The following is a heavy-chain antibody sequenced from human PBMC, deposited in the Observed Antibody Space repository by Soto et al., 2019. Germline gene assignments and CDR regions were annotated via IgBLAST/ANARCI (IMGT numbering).Heavy chain of an antibody. J-gene: IGHJ5*02. V-gene: IGHV4-30-2*01. Sequence: SETRSLTCAVSGGSISSGGYSWSWIRQPPGKGLDWIGYIYHSGSTYYNPSLKSRVTISVDRSKNQFSLKLSSVTAADTAVYYCARVPGPWGQGTLVTVSS. CDR1: GGSISSGGYS. CDR2: IYHSGST. CDR3: ARVPGP.